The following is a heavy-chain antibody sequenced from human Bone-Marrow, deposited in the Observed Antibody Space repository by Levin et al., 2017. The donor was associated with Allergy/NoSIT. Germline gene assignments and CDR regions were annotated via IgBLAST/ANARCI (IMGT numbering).Heavy chain of an antibody. CDR3: GRVRGSYDVTDS. CDR2: IKEDGSEK. Sequence: GESLKISCAASGFSFSTCYMSWVRQAPGKGLEWVANIKEDGSEKSYVDSVEGRFTISRDNAKRSLFLQMSNLRDDDTAVYYCGRVRGSYDVTDSWGQGTLVAVSS. J-gene: IGHJ5*01. CDR1: GFSFSTCY. V-gene: IGHV3-7*01. D-gene: IGHD3-3*01.